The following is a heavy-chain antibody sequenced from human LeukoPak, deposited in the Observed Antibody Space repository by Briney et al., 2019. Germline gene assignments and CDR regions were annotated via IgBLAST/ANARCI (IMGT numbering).Heavy chain of an antibody. D-gene: IGHD3-3*01. Sequence: HPGGSLRLSCAASGFTVSSNYMNWVRQTPGKGPEWVSVIYSGGTTYYADSVKGRFTISRDNSKNMLYLQMNSLRAEDTAVYYCASSPPHYDFWSGYFDYWGQGTLVTVSS. CDR3: ASSPPHYDFWSGYFDY. CDR1: GFTVSSNY. V-gene: IGHV3-53*05. CDR2: IYSGGTT. J-gene: IGHJ4*02.